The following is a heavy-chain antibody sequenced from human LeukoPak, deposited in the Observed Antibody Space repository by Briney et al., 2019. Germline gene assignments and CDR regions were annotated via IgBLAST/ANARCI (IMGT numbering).Heavy chain of an antibody. V-gene: IGHV3-23*01. CDR2: ISGSGGST. Sequence: GGSLRLSCAASGFTFSTYGMSWVRQAPGKGLEWVSAISGSGGSTYYADSVKGRFTISRDNSKNTLYLQMNSLKAEDTAVYYCAKDGGAYYDILTGYYPRLYYMDVWGKGTTVTVSS. D-gene: IGHD3-9*01. CDR1: GFTFSTYG. J-gene: IGHJ6*03. CDR3: AKDGGAYYDILTGYYPRLYYMDV.